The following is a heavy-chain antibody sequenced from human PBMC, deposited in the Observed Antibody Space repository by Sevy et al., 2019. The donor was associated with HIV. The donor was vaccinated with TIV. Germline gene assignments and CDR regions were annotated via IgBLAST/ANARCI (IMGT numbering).Heavy chain of an antibody. CDR3: SRDLRLRGYSYGCFDY. CDR1: GYTFTGQY. CDR2: INPNSGDT. V-gene: IGHV1-2*02. J-gene: IGHJ4*02. D-gene: IGHD5-18*01. Sequence: ASVKVSCKASGYTFTGQYIHWVRQAPGQGLEWMGWINPNSGDTKYAQEFKGRVTMTRDTSISTAYMELSGLKSHDTAVYYCSRDLRLRGYSYGCFDYWGQGTLVTVSS.